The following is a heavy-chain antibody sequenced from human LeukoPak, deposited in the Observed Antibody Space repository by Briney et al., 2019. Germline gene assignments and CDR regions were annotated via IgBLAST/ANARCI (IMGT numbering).Heavy chain of an antibody. V-gene: IGHV3-11*01. CDR3: ARGTSSSSRESDY. CDR2: ISSSGSTI. Sequence: GGSLRLSCAASGFTFSDYYMSWIRQAPGKGLEWVSYISSSGSTIYYADSVKGRFTISRDNAKNSLYLQRDSLRAEDTAVYYCARGTSSSSRESDYWGQGTLVTVSS. CDR1: GFTFSDYY. D-gene: IGHD6-13*01. J-gene: IGHJ4*02.